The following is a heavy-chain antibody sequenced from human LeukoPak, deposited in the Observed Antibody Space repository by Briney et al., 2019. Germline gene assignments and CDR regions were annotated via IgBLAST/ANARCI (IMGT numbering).Heavy chain of an antibody. D-gene: IGHD3-9*01. Sequence: GGSLRLSCAASGFTFSSYAIDWVRQAPGKGLEYVSAISSDGGSTYYANSVKGRFTISRDNSKNTQYLQMGSLRAEDMAVYYWARDLDSHNAFDIWGQGTMVTVSS. V-gene: IGHV3-64*01. J-gene: IGHJ3*02. CDR3: ARDLDSHNAFDI. CDR1: GFTFSSYA. CDR2: ISSDGGST.